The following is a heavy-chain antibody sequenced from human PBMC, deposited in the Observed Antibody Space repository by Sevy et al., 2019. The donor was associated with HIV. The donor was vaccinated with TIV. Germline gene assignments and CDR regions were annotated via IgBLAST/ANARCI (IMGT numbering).Heavy chain of an antibody. Sequence: GGSLRLSCTASGFIVSSNYMTWVRQAPGKGLEWVSAIYSGGTTYYAGSVKGRFTVSRDNSKNTLYLQMNSLRAEDTAMYYWVRETTEGDYWGQGTLVTVSS. CDR1: GFIVSSNY. J-gene: IGHJ4*02. D-gene: IGHD4-4*01. CDR3: VRETTEGDY. CDR2: IYSGGTT. V-gene: IGHV3-53*01.